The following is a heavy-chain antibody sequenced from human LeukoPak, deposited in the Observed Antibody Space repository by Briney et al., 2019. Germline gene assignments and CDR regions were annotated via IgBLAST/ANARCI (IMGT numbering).Heavy chain of an antibody. CDR3: ARDQYGDSDY. J-gene: IGHJ4*02. D-gene: IGHD4-17*01. CDR2: IKQDGSEK. V-gene: IGHV3-7*01. CDR1: GFSFSSYW. Sequence: TGGSLSLSCTASGFSFSSYWLTWVRQAPGKGLEWVANIKQDGSEKYYVDSVKGRFTISRDNAKNSLYLQMNSLRAEDTAVYYCARDQYGDSDYWGQGTLVTVSS.